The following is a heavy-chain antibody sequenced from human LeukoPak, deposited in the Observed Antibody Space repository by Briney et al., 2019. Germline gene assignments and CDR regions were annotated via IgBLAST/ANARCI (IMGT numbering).Heavy chain of an antibody. J-gene: IGHJ6*03. Sequence: PLETLSLTCAVYGGSFSGYYWSWIRQPPGKGLEWIGEINHSGSTNYNPSLKSRVTISVDTSKNQFSLKLSSVTAADTAVYYCAREIAVAGTGYYYMDVGGKGTTVTVSS. V-gene: IGHV4-34*01. CDR3: AREIAVAGTGYYYMDV. D-gene: IGHD6-19*01. CDR2: INHSGST. CDR1: GGSFSGYY.